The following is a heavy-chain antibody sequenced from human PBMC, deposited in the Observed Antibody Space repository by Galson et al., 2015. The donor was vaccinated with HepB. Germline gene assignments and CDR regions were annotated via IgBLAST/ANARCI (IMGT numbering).Heavy chain of an antibody. CDR2: ISWDGGST. CDR3: AKASGSGSYSNGGYYFDY. D-gene: IGHD3-10*01. V-gene: IGHV3-43D*03. Sequence: SLRLSCAASGFTFDDYAMHWVRQAPGKGLEWVSLISWDGGSTYYADSVKGRFTISRDNSKNSLYLQMNSLRAEDTALYYCAKASGSGSYSNGGYYFDYWGQGTLVTVSS. CDR1: GFTFDDYA. J-gene: IGHJ4*02.